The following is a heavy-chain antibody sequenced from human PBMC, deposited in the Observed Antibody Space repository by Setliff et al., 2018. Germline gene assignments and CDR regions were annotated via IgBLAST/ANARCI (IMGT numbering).Heavy chain of an antibody. CDR2: MNPNSGNT. J-gene: IGHJ3*02. CDR3: ARDVFPYHYEGAFDI. V-gene: IGHV1-8*02. CDR1: GYTFTSYD. D-gene: IGHD3-22*01. Sequence: GASVKVSCKASGYTFTSYDINWVRQATGQGLEWMGWMNPNSGNTGYAQKFQGRVTMTRDTSTSTVYMEMSSLRSEDTAVYYCARDVFPYHYEGAFDIWGQGTMVTVSS.